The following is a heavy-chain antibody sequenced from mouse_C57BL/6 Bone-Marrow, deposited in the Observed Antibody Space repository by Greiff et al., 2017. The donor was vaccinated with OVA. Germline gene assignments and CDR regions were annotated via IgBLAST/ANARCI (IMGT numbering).Heavy chain of an antibody. V-gene: IGHV1-81*01. J-gene: IGHJ2*01. CDR1: GYTFTSYG. CDR2: IYPRSGNT. CDR3: ARFWYYFDY. Sequence: LVESGAELARPGASVKLSCKASGYTFTSYGISWVKQRTGQGLEWIGEIYPRSGNTYYNEKFKGKATLPADKSSSTAYMELRSLASEDSAVYFCARFWYYFDYWGQGTTLTVSS.